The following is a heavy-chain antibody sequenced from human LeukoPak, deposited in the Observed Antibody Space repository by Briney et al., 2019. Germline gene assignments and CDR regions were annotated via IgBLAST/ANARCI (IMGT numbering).Heavy chain of an antibody. CDR2: VYFTGRS. CDR1: GASITSYY. Sequence: PSETLSLTCTVSGASITSYYWSWIRQPAGKGLEWIGRVYFTGRSNYNPSLRSRVTMSVDTSKNQFSLKVTSVTAADTAVYFCARDLEDTSGRAYYHGMDVWGQGTTVTVSS. V-gene: IGHV4-4*07. D-gene: IGHD5-18*01. CDR3: ARDLEDTSGRAYYHGMDV. J-gene: IGHJ6*02.